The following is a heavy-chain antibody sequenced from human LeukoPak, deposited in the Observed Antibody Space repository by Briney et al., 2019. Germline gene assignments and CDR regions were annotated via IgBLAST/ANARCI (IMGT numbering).Heavy chain of an antibody. CDR3: ARGYSSSWNYFDY. V-gene: IGHV4-59*01. CDR1: GGSISNYW. D-gene: IGHD6-13*01. Sequence: SETLSLPCTLSGGSISNYWRSWLRQPPGKGLEWIVYVFDSGGTNYTPSRKSRVTISVDTSKKQFSLKLSSVTAADTAVYYCARGYSSSWNYFDYWGQGTLVTVSS. CDR2: VFDSGGT. J-gene: IGHJ4*02.